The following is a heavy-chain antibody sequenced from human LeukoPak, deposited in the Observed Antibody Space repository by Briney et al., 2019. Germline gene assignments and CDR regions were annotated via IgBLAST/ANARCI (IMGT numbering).Heavy chain of an antibody. J-gene: IGHJ4*02. Sequence: SGTLSLTCTVSGGSISSSSYYWGWIRHPPGKGLEWVGQIYYTETTNYTPSLKSRVSISIDTSKNQISLKLSSVTSADAAVYSCAREFLLEEYFDYWGQGTPVTVSS. D-gene: IGHD3-3*01. V-gene: IGHV4-61*01. CDR2: IYYTETT. CDR3: AREFLLEEYFDY. CDR1: GGSISSSSYY.